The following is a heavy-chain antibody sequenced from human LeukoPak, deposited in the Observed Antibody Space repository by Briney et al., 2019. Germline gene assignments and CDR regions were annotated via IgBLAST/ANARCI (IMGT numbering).Heavy chain of an antibody. V-gene: IGHV1-69*01. CDR1: GGTFSSYA. Sequence: SVKVSCKASGGTFSSYAISWVRQAPGQGLEWMGGIIPIFGTANYAQKFQGRVTITADESTSTAYMELSSLRSEDTAVYYCARERDYDFWSGYPNWFDPWGQGTLVTVSS. D-gene: IGHD3-3*01. CDR3: ARERDYDFWSGYPNWFDP. CDR2: IIPIFGTA. J-gene: IGHJ5*02.